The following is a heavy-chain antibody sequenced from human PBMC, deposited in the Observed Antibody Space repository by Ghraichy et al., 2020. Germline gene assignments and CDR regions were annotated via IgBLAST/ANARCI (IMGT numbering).Heavy chain of an antibody. Sequence: GGSLRLSCAASGFTFSNSWMSWVRQAPGKGLEWVALIKREIDGGTTDYVASVEGRFTISRDDSKNTLYLQMNSLKIEDTAVYYCSVGLGRTDLDNWGQGTLVTVS. CDR3: SVGLGRTDLDN. V-gene: IGHV3-15*01. CDR1: GFTFSNSW. CDR2: IKREIDGGTT. D-gene: IGHD1-1*01. J-gene: IGHJ4*02.